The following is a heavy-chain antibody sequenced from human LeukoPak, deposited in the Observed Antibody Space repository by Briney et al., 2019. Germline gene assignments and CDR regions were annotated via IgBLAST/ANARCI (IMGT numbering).Heavy chain of an antibody. CDR2: INHSGST. J-gene: IGHJ4*02. D-gene: IGHD3-10*01. Sequence: SETLSLTCAVYGGSFSGYYWSWIRQPPGKGLEWIGEINHSGSTNYNPSLKSRVTISVDTSKNQFSLKLSSVTAADTAVYYCSRIPLWDYYFDYWGQGTLVTVSS. CDR3: SRIPLWDYYFDY. CDR1: GGSFSGYY. V-gene: IGHV4-34*01.